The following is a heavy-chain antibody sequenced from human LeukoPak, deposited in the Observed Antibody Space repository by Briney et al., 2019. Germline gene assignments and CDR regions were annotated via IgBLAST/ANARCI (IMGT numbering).Heavy chain of an antibody. CDR2: ISAYNGNT. CDR1: GYTFTSYG. V-gene: IGHV1-18*01. Sequence: ASVKVSCKASGYTFTSYGISWVRHAPGQGIEWMGWISAYNGNTNYAQKLQGRVTMTTDTSTSTAYMELRSLRSDDTAVYYCARDITDILTGQDAFDIWGQGTMVTVSS. J-gene: IGHJ3*02. CDR3: ARDITDILTGQDAFDI. D-gene: IGHD3-9*01.